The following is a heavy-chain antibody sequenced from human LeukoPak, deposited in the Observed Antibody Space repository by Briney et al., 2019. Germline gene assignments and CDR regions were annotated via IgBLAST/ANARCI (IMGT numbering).Heavy chain of an antibody. J-gene: IGHJ4*02. CDR3: ARAGPYGDFDY. D-gene: IGHD4-17*01. Sequence: ASVKVSCKASGGTFSSYASSWVRQAPGQGLEWRGGIIPSFGTTNYAQKFQGRVTITTDESTSTAYMELSSLRSEDAAVYFCARAGPYGDFDYWGQGTLVTVSS. CDR2: IIPSFGTT. V-gene: IGHV1-69*05. CDR1: GGTFSSYA.